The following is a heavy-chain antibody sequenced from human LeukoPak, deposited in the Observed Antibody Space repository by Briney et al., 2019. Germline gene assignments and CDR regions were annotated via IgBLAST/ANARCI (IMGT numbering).Heavy chain of an antibody. CDR2: IWYDGSNK. CDR1: GFTFSSYG. CDR3: ARRRGYSGYDLDY. Sequence: PGGSLRLSCAASGFTFSSYGMHWVRQAPGEGLEWVAVIWYDGSNKYYADSVKGRFTISKDNSKSTLYLQMNSLRAEDTAVYYCARRRGYSGYDLDYWGQGTLVTVSS. V-gene: IGHV3-33*01. J-gene: IGHJ4*02. D-gene: IGHD5-12*01.